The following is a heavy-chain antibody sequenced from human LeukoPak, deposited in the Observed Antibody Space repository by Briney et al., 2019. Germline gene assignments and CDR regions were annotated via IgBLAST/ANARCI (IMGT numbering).Heavy chain of an antibody. CDR2: FYYSGST. CDR1: GGSISRGGYY. Sequence: SQTLSLTCTVSGGSISRGGYYWSWIRQHPGQGLEGIGYFYYSGSTYYNPSLKRRVTIAVDTSNNQSSLKLSSVTAADTAVYYCARAGVDTCLWFDPWGQGTLVTVSS. V-gene: IGHV4-31*03. D-gene: IGHD5-18*01. CDR3: ARAGVDTCLWFDP. J-gene: IGHJ5*02.